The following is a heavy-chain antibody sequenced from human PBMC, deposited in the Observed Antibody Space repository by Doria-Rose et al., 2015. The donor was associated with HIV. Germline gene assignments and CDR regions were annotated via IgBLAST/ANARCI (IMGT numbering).Heavy chain of an antibody. CDR1: GVSLSSPGMG. J-gene: IGHJ4*02. CDR3: ARIKSSSWYHKYYFDF. Sequence: QITLKECGPVLVKPTETLTLTCTVSGVSLSSPGMGVSWIRQPPGKALEWLANIFSDDERSYKTSLKSRLTISRGTSKSQVLLTMTDMYPVDTATYYCARIKSSSWYHKYYFDFWGQGTLVIVSA. D-gene: IGHD6-13*01. V-gene: IGHV2-26*01. CDR2: IFSDDER.